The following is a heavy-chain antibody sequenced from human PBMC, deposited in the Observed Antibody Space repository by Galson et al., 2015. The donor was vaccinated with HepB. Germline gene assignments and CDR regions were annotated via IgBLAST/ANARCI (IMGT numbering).Heavy chain of an antibody. D-gene: IGHD1-26*01. V-gene: IGHV3-49*04. CDR2: IRSKAYGGTT. CDR3: TRKLWGANNWFDP. J-gene: IGHJ5*02. CDR1: GFTFSSHA. Sequence: SLRLSCAASGFTFSSHAMSWVRQAPGKGLEWVGFIRSKAYGGTTEYAASVKGRFTISRDDSKSIAYLQMNSLKTEDTAVYYCTRKLWGANNWFDPWGQGTLVTVSS.